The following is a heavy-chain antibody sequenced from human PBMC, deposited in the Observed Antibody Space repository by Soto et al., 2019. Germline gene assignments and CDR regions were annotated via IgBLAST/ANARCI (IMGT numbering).Heavy chain of an antibody. J-gene: IGHJ4*02. D-gene: IGHD1-1*01. CDR1: GFSFSSYA. Sequence: EVQLLESGGGLVQPGGSLRLSCAASGFSFSSYAMNWVRQAPGKGLEWVSVISGSGDSTYYADSVKGRFTISRDNSKNTLYLQMNSLRAEDTAVYYCAKRATGTYVDCWGQGTLVSVSS. CDR3: AKRATGTYVDC. CDR2: ISGSGDST. V-gene: IGHV3-23*01.